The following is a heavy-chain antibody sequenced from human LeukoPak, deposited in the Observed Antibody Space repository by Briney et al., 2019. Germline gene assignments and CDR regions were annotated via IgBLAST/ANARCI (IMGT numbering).Heavy chain of an antibody. CDR2: MNPNSGNT. J-gene: IGHJ6*02. CDR1: GYTFTSYD. CDR3: TIAAAGYQEDYGMDV. V-gene: IGHV1-8*01. D-gene: IGHD6-13*01. Sequence: GASVKVSCKAAGYTFTSYDINWVRQATGQGLEWMGWMNPNSGNTGYAQKFQGRVTMTRNTSISTAYMELSSLRSEDTAVYYCTIAAAGYQEDYGMDVWGQGTTVTVSS.